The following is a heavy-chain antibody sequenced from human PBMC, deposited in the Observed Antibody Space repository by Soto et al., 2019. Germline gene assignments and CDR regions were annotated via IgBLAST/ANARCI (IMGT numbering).Heavy chain of an antibody. CDR3: ARVPPRMIVSYYFDY. Sequence: EVQLVESGGGLVQPGGSLRLSCAASGFTFSSYWMSWVRQAPGKGLEWVANIKQDGSEKYYVDSVKGRFTISRDNAKNSLYLQMNSLRAADTAVYYCARVPPRMIVSYYFDYWGQGTLVTVSS. CDR1: GFTFSSYW. V-gene: IGHV3-7*03. J-gene: IGHJ4*02. CDR2: IKQDGSEK. D-gene: IGHD3-22*01.